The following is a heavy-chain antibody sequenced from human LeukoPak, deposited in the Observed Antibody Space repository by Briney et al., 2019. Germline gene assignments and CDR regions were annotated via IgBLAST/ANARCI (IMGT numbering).Heavy chain of an antibody. V-gene: IGHV4-39*01. CDR2: IYYSGST. Sequence: PSETLSLTCTVSGGSISSSSYYWGWIRQPPGKGLEWIGSIYYSGSTYYNPSLKSRVTISVDTSKNQFSLKLSSVTAADTAVYYCARHGRCYYPGDRFDYWGQETLVSVSS. D-gene: IGHD3-10*01. CDR1: GGSISSSSYY. CDR3: ARHGRCYYPGDRFDY. J-gene: IGHJ4*02.